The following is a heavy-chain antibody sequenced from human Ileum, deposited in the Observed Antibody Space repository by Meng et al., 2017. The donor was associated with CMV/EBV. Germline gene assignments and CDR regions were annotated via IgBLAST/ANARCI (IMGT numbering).Heavy chain of an antibody. CDR2: IGTAGDT. CDR3: ARDRSGSYDDDAFDI. Sequence: GESLKISCAASGFTFSSYDMHWVRQATGKGLEWVSAIGTAGDTYYPGSVKGRFTIARENAKNSLYLQMNSLRAGDKAVYYCARDRSGSYDDDAFDIWGQGTMVTVSS. V-gene: IGHV3-13*01. D-gene: IGHD1-26*01. CDR1: GFTFSSYD. J-gene: IGHJ3*02.